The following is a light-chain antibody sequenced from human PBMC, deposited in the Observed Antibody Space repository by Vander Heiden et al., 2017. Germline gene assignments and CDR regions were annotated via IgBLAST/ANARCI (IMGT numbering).Light chain of an antibody. V-gene: IGLV2-14*01. J-gene: IGLJ3*02. CDR2: EVS. Sequence: QPALTQPASVSGSPGQSITISCTGTSSDVGGYNYVSWYQQHPGKAPKLMIYEVSNRPSGVSNRFSGSKSGNTASLTISGLQAEDEADYSCSSYTSSSLVFGGGTKLTVL. CDR1: SSDVGGYNY. CDR3: SSYTSSSLV.